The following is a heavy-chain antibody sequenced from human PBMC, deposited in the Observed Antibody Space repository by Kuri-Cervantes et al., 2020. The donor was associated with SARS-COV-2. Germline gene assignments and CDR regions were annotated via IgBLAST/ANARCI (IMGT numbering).Heavy chain of an antibody. J-gene: IGHJ5*02. V-gene: IGHV4-34*01. CDR1: GGSFRGYY. D-gene: IGHD2-2*01. CDR3: ARQGVPAALGWFDP. Sequence: SQTLSLTCAVYGGSFRGYYWSWIRQPPGKGLEWIGEINHSGSANYNPSLKSRVTISVDTSKNQFSLKLSSVTAADTAVYYCARQGVPAALGWFDPWGQGTLVTVSS. CDR2: INHSGSA.